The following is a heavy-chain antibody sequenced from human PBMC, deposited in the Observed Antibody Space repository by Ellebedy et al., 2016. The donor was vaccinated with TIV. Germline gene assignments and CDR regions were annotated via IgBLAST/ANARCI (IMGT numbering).Heavy chain of an antibody. V-gene: IGHV4-31*03. J-gene: IGHJ6*02. CDR1: GGSISSGGYY. CDR3: ARERAYYYDSSGYYYNAVYGMDV. Sequence: SETLSLXXTVSGGSISSGGYYWSWIRQHPGKGLEWIGYIYYSGSTYYNPSLKSRVTISVDTSKNQFSLKLSSVTAADTAVYYCARERAYYYDSSGYYYNAVYGMDVWGQGTTVTVSS. D-gene: IGHD3-22*01. CDR2: IYYSGST.